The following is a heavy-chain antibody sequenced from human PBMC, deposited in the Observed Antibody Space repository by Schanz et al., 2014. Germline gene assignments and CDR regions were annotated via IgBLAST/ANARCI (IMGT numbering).Heavy chain of an antibody. CDR1: FPPFTAYY. CDR2: INPNSGGT. J-gene: IGHJ6*02. D-gene: IGHD6-13*01. CDR3: ARDGHSSIWDSYYFYGLDV. V-gene: IGHV1-2*06. Sequence: QVQLVQSCSEVKPPGASVPFSFPSSFPPFTAYYMHWVRQAPGQGLEWMGRINPNSGGTNYAENFQGRVTMTRDTSTSTVYMELSRLTSDDTALYYCARDGHSSIWDSYYFYGLDVWGQGTTVTVSS.